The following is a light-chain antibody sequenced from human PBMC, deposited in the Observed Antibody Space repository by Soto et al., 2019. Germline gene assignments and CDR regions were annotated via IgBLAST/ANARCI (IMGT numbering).Light chain of an antibody. J-gene: IGLJ1*01. Sequence: QSALIQPPSASGSPGQSVTISCTGTSSDIGAYNYVSWYQQYPGKAPKLVISEVTKRPSGVPDRFYGSKSGNTASLTVSEHQAEDEAEYFCSSYAGNNKYVFGHGTKLTVL. V-gene: IGLV2-8*01. CDR3: SSYAGNNKYV. CDR2: EVT. CDR1: SSDIGAYNY.